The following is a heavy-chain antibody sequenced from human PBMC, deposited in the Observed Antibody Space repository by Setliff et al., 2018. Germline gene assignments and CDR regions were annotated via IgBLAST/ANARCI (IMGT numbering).Heavy chain of an antibody. V-gene: IGHV4-39*07. CDR2: MYYIGSY. Sequence: SLTCSVSGDSITRSGYYWGWVRQSPGKRLEWIGSMYYIGSYDYNPSLKSRVTISLDTSKNQFSLKLTSVTAADTAVYYCARSHHLVLTNWFDAWGQGIRVTVSS. J-gene: IGHJ5*02. CDR1: GDSITRSGYY. D-gene: IGHD1-26*01. CDR3: ARSHHLVLTNWFDA.